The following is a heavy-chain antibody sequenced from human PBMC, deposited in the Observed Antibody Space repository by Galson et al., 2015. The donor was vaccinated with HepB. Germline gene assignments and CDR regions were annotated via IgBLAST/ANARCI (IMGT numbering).Heavy chain of an antibody. D-gene: IGHD4-11*01. CDR1: GGSISSSSYY. CDR2: IYYSGST. J-gene: IGHJ6*02. Sequence: SETLSLTCTVSGGSISSSSYYWGWIRQPPGKGLEWIGSIYYSGSTYYNPSLKSRVTISVDTSKNQFSLKLSSVTAADTAVYYCARRYSDLTGYYYGMDVWGQGTTVTVSS. V-gene: IGHV4-39*01. CDR3: ARRYSDLTGYYYGMDV.